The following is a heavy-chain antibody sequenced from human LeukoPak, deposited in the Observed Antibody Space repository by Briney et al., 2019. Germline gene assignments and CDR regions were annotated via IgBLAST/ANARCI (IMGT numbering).Heavy chain of an antibody. J-gene: IGHJ4*02. CDR2: IKQDGSEK. CDR1: GFTFSSYS. Sequence: GGSLRLSCAASGFTFSSYSMNWVRQAPGKGLEWVANIKQDGSEKYYVDSVKGRFTISRDNAKNSLYLQMNSLRAEDTAVYYCARDRGSGYSYVNWGQGTLVTVSS. CDR3: ARDRGSGYSYVN. D-gene: IGHD5-18*01. V-gene: IGHV3-7*01.